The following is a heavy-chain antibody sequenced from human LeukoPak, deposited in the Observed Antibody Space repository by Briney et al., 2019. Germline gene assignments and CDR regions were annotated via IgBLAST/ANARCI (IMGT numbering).Heavy chain of an antibody. CDR3: TSLVYYYGSWSTNWFDP. D-gene: IGHD3-10*01. CDR1: GFTFGDYA. Sequence: PGGSLRLSCTASGFTFGDYAMGWVRQAPGKGLEWVGFIRSKAYGGTTEYAASVKGRFTISRDDSKSIAYLQMNSLKTEDTAVYYCTSLVYYYGSWSTNWFDPWGQGTLVTVSS. J-gene: IGHJ5*02. CDR2: IRSKAYGGTT. V-gene: IGHV3-49*04.